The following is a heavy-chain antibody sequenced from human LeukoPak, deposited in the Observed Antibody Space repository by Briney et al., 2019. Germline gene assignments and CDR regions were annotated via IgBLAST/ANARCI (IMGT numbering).Heavy chain of an antibody. CDR1: GFVVNRNY. J-gene: IGHJ4*02. CDR2: IYDGGSR. V-gene: IGHV3-53*01. D-gene: IGHD6-6*01. CDR3: ANGSSAYYFES. Sequence: GSLRLSCEVSGFVVNRNYMNWIRQAPGKGLEWVSVIYDGGSRYYADSVKGRFTISRDTSENTVYLEMTGLRVDDTAVYYCANGSSAYYFESWGQGTLVTVSS.